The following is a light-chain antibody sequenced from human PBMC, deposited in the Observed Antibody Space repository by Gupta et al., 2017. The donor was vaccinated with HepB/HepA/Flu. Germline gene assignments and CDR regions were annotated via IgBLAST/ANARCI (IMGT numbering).Light chain of an antibody. J-gene: IGKJ4*01. CDR2: DTS. Sequence: EIVLTQSPATLSLSPGERATLSCRAGQSVTGYLAWYQQKPGQAPRLLIYDTSNRATGIPARFSGSGSGTDFTLTISSLEPEDFAVYYCQQRSNWPLTFGGGTKVEI. V-gene: IGKV3-11*01. CDR3: QQRSNWPLT. CDR1: QSVTGY.